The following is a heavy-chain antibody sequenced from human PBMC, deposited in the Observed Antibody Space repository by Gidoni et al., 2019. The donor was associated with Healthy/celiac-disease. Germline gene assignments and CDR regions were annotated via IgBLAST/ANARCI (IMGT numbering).Heavy chain of an antibody. J-gene: IGHJ4*02. CDR2: IWYDGSNK. CDR1: GFTFSSYG. CDR3: TRDRLGRSGSYYFDY. Sequence: SCAASGFTFSSYGMHWVRQAPGKGLEWVAVIWYDGSNKYYADSVKGRFTISRDNSKNTLYLQMNSLRAEDTAVYYCTRDRLGRSGSYYFDYWGQGTLVTVSS. V-gene: IGHV3-33*01. D-gene: IGHD1-26*01.